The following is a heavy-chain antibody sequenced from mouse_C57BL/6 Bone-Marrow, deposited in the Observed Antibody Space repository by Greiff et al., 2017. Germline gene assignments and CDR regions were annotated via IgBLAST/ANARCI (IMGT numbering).Heavy chain of an antibody. CDR2: IYPGSGST. CDR1: GYTFTSYW. D-gene: IGHD5-1-1*01. Sequence: QVQLQQPGAALVKPGASVTMSCKASGYTFTSYWITWVKQRPGQGLEWIGDIYPGSGSTTYNEQSQKKATLTVDTSSSKAYMQLSSLTAEDSAVYYCARETRGYLPAYWGQGTLVTVSA. CDR3: ARETRGYLPAY. J-gene: IGHJ3*01. V-gene: IGHV1-55*01.